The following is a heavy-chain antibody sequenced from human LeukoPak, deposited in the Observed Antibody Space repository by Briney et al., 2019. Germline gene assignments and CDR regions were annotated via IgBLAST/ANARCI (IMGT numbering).Heavy chain of an antibody. D-gene: IGHD3-10*01. CDR3: ARWGGDRPFDS. CDR2: ISYDGSFN. CDR1: GFAFSSYA. Sequence: GGSLRLSCAASGFAFSSYAMHWVRQAPGKGLEWVAVISYDGSFNYYADSVRGRFTISRDNSKNTVHLQMNSLRVEDTAVYYCARWGGDRPFDSWGQGTLVTVSS. J-gene: IGHJ4*02. V-gene: IGHV3-30*04.